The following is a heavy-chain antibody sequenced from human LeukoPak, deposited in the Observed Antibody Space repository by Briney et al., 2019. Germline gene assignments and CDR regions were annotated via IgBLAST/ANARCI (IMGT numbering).Heavy chain of an antibody. D-gene: IGHD1-20*01. CDR3: ARGIITGNLYYFDY. CDR1: GGSLSSGGYS. CDR2: IYHSGST. V-gene: IGHV4-30-2*01. Sequence: SETLSLTRAVSGGSLSSGGYSWSWIRQPPGKGLEWIGYIYHSGSTYYNPSLKSRVTISVDRSKNQFSLKLSSVTAADTAVYYCARGIITGNLYYFDYWGQGTLVTVSS. J-gene: IGHJ4*02.